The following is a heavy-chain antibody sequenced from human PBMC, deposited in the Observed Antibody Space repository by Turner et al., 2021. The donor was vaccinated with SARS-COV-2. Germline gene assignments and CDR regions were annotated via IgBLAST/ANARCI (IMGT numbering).Heavy chain of an antibody. D-gene: IGHD3-10*01. J-gene: IGHJ5*02. V-gene: IGHV4-61*02. CDR1: GGPLTSGCSF. CDR2: IYPSVNTDDIP. Sequence: QESGPGPLKPFRTPSPPRPVPGGPLTSGCSFWTWVRPPAGRGLEWIVGIYPSVNTDDIPDYNRSLNIRVSISVYSFKNQFALESASVTAAYTAVYHWASAVPGSDWFDPWGQGSLVTVSS. CDR3: ASAVPGSDWFDP.